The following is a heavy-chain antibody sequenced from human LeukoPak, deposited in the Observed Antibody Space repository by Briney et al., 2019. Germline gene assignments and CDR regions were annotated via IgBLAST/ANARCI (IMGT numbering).Heavy chain of an antibody. CDR2: INPNSGVT. D-gene: IGHD1-26*01. Sequence: ASVKVSCKASGYTFTDYYIHWVRQAPGQGLEWMGRINPNSGVTNYAQKFQGRGNMTRDTSISTAYMELTRLRPDDTAIYYCARDIGGPSGIWGQGTMVTVSS. CDR3: ARDIGGPSGI. J-gene: IGHJ3*02. V-gene: IGHV1-2*06. CDR1: GYTFTDYY.